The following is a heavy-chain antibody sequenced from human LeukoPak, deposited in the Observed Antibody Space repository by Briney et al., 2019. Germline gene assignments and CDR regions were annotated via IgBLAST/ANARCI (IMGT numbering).Heavy chain of an antibody. V-gene: IGHV1-18*01. J-gene: IGHJ4*02. CDR2: ISAYNGNT. D-gene: IGHD3-9*01. CDR1: GYTFTSYG. Sequence: ASVKLSCKASGYTFTSYGISWVRQAPGQGLEWMGWISAYNGNTNYAQKLQGRVTMTTDTSTSTAYMELRSLRSDDTAVYYCARVVDILTGHDTALDNWGPGTLLTVSS. CDR3: ARVVDILTGHDTALDN.